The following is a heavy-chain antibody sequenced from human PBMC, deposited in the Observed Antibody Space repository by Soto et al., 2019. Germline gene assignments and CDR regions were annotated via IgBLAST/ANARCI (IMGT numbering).Heavy chain of an antibody. Sequence: QLQLQESGPGLVKPSETLSLTCTVSGGSISSSAYYWAWVRQPPGKGLEWIGSMHYSGNTYYNPSLRSRVTISVDTAKNQFSLKLTSVTASDTAVYYCTRYFEASGDYWGQGTLVKISS. J-gene: IGHJ4*02. CDR1: GGSISSSAYY. CDR2: MHYSGNT. CDR3: TRYFEASGDY. D-gene: IGHD3-9*01. V-gene: IGHV4-39*01.